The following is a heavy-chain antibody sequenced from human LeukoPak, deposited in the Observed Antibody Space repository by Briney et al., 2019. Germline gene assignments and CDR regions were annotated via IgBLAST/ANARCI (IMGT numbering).Heavy chain of an antibody. CDR3: ARRAAEGSSSWYNWFDP. Sequence: PSETLSLTCTVSGGSISSSSYYWGWIRQPPGKGLEWIGRIYYSGSTYYNPSLKSRVTISVDTSKNQFSLKLSSVTAADTAVYYCARRAAEGSSSWYNWFDPWGQGTLVTVSS. V-gene: IGHV4-39*07. CDR2: IYYSGST. D-gene: IGHD6-13*01. CDR1: GGSISSSSYY. J-gene: IGHJ5*02.